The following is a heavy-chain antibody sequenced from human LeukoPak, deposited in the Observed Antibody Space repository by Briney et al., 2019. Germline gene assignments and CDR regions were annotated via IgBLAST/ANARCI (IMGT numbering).Heavy chain of an antibody. V-gene: IGHV3-21*01. Sequence: GGSLRLSCADSGFTFSTYTMNWVRQAPGKGLEWVSSISSTSRYIYYADSVKGRFTISRDNAKNSLYLQMNSLRAEDTGVYYCAKDRIGYCSSASCPYDYWGQGTLVTVSS. CDR2: ISSTSRYI. CDR3: AKDRIGYCSSASCPYDY. D-gene: IGHD2-2*03. CDR1: GFTFSTYT. J-gene: IGHJ4*02.